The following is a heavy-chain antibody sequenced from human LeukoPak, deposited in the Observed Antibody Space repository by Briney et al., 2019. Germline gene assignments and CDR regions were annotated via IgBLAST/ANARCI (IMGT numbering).Heavy chain of an antibody. D-gene: IGHD2-15*01. Sequence: GASVKVSCKASGYTFTSYAMNWVRQAPGQGLEWMGWINTNTGNPTYAQGLTGRFVFSLDTSVSTAYLQISSLKAEDTAVYYCAIWYCCGGRCYSNARTFDYWGQGTRVTVSS. CDR3: AIWYCCGGRCYSNARTFDY. CDR1: GYTFTSYA. CDR2: INTNTGNP. J-gene: IGHJ4*02. V-gene: IGHV7-4-1*02.